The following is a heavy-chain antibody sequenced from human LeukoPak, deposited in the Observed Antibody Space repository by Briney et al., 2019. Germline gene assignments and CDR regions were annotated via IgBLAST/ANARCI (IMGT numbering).Heavy chain of an antibody. CDR3: ARDRGYDFWSGYYTEGGFDY. V-gene: IGHV3-33*08. Sequence: RSLRLSCAASGFTFSSYGMHWARQAPGKGLEWVAVIWYDGSNKYYADSVKGRFTISRDNSKNTLYLQMNSLRAEDTAVYYCARDRGYDFWSGYYTEGGFDYWGQGTLVTVSS. CDR1: GFTFSSYG. CDR2: IWYDGSNK. D-gene: IGHD3-3*01. J-gene: IGHJ4*02.